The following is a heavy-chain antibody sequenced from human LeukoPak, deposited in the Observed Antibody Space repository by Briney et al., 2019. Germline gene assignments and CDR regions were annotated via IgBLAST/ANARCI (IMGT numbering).Heavy chain of an antibody. CDR2: INPNSGGT. Sequence: ASVKVSCKASGYTFTGYYMHWVRQAPGQGLEWMGRINPNSGGTNYAQKFQGRVTMTRDTSISTAYMELSRLRSDDTAVYYCARDYRPNYYYYMDVWGKGTTVTVSS. D-gene: IGHD1-14*01. J-gene: IGHJ6*03. CDR3: ARDYRPNYYYYMDV. CDR1: GYTFTGYY. V-gene: IGHV1-2*06.